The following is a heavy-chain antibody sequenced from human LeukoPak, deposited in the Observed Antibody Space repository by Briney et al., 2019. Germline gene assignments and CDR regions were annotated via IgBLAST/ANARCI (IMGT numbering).Heavy chain of an antibody. CDR2: TYYRSKWYN. V-gene: IGHV6-1*01. Sequence: SQTLSLTCAISGDSVSSNSAAWNWIRQSPSRGLEWLGRTYYRSKWYNDYAVSVKSRITINPDTSKNQFSLQLNSVTPEDTAVYYCAREGCGSYYFWRAGATSFDYWGQGTLVTVSS. CDR3: AREGCGSYYFWRAGATSFDY. J-gene: IGHJ4*02. D-gene: IGHD1-26*01. CDR1: GDSVSSNSAA.